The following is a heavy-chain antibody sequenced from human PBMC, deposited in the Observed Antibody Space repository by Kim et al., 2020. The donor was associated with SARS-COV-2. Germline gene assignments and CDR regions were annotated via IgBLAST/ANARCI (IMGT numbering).Heavy chain of an antibody. D-gene: IGHD7-27*01. CDR1: GFTFSNYA. V-gene: IGHV3-23*01. J-gene: IGHJ3*02. CDR3: AKADWGFYLDAFDI. CDR2: ISGGSADT. Sequence: GGSLRLSCAASGFTFSNYAMSWVRQAPGKGLEWVSAISGGSADTYYADSVKGRFSVSRDNSKNTRYLQMNSLRAEDTAVYYCAKADWGFYLDAFDIWGHGTLVTVSS.